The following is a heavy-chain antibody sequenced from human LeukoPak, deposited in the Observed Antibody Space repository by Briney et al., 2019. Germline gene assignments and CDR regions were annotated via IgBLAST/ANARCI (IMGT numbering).Heavy chain of an antibody. CDR2: INHSGST. V-gene: IGHV4-34*01. CDR1: GGSFSGYY. D-gene: IGHD3-10*01. Sequence: SETLCLTCVVYGGSFSGYYWSWIRQPPGKGLEWIGEINHSGSTNYNPSLKSRVTISVDTSKNQFSLKLSSVTAADTAVYYCARGKADRFGELYVYWGQGTLVTVSS. CDR3: ARGKADRFGELYVY. J-gene: IGHJ4*02.